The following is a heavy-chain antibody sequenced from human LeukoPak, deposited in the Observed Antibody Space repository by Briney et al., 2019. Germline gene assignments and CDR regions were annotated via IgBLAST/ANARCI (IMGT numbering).Heavy chain of an antibody. CDR2: IIPIFGTA. V-gene: IGHV1-69*13. CDR3: ARDSARGYYDSSGYPLDY. Sequence: GASVKVSCKASGGTFSSYAISWVRQAPGQGLEWMGGIIPIFGTANYAQKFQGRVTITADESTGTAYMELSSLRSEDTAVYYCARDSARGYYDSSGYPLDYWGQGTLVTVSS. J-gene: IGHJ4*02. D-gene: IGHD3-22*01. CDR1: GGTFSSYA.